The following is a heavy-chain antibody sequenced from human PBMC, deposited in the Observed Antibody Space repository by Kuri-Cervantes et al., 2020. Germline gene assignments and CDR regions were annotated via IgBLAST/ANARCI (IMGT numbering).Heavy chain of an antibody. CDR2: INYSGST. Sequence: SETLSLTCTVSGGSVSSGIYYWTWIRQPPGKGLEWIGYINYSGSTNYNPSLKSRVTISVDTSKNQFSLKLSSVIAADTAVYYCARSQDYYNEWIDYYYYMDVWGKGTTVTVSS. D-gene: IGHD3-22*01. V-gene: IGHV4-61*01. J-gene: IGHJ6*03. CDR3: ARSQDYYNEWIDYYYYMDV. CDR1: GGSVSSGIYY.